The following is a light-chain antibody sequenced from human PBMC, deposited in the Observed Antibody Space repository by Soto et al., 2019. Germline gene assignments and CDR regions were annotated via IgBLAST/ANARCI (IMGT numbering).Light chain of an antibody. CDR3: QQYYSTPFA. Sequence: DIVMTRSPNPLALLRGERTTSNCNSSRIVLYSSNNKNDLAWYRKKPEHPPTLLIYWAATRESGVPDRFSGSGSGTDFTLTISSLQAEDVAVYYCQQYYSTPFAFGPGTKVDIK. CDR2: WAA. J-gene: IGKJ3*01. V-gene: IGKV4-1*01. CDR1: RIVLYSSNNKND.